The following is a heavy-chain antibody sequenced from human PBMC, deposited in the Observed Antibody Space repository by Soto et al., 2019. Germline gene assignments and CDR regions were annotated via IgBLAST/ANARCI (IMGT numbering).Heavy chain of an antibody. CDR1: GGSISSYY. J-gene: IGHJ4*02. D-gene: IGHD3-22*01. CDR3: ARVTYYYDSSGYFDY. Sequence: SETLSLTCTVSGGSISSYYWSWIRQPAGKGLEWIGRIHTSGSTNYNPSLKSRVTMSVDTSKNQFSLKLSSVTAADTAVYYCARVTYYYDSSGYFDYWGQGTLVTVSS. V-gene: IGHV4-4*07. CDR2: IHTSGST.